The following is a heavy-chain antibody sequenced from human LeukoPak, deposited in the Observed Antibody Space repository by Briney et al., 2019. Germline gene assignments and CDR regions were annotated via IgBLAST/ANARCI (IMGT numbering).Heavy chain of an antibody. V-gene: IGHV3-74*01. CDR3: ARLNYDSSSLSAFDI. CDR2: IKSDGSRT. D-gene: IGHD3-22*01. Sequence: GGSVSLSCAACGFTLSSYWMHWVRQAPGKGLVWVSRIKSDGSRTSYADSVKGRFTISRDNAKNTLYLQMNSLRAEDTAVYYCARLNYDSSSLSAFDIWGQGTMVTVSS. CDR1: GFTLSSYW. J-gene: IGHJ3*02.